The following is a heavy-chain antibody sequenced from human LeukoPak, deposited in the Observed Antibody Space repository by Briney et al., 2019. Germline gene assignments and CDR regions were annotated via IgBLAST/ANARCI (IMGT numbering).Heavy chain of an antibody. V-gene: IGHV3-7*01. Sequence: GGSLRLSCAASGFAFSSYWMSWARQAPGKGLEWVANIKRDGSEKYYVDSVKGRFTISRDNAKNSLSLRMNSLRAEDTAIYYCARDNSIWDGAFDIWAEGQWSPSLQ. CDR2: IKRDGSEK. J-gene: IGHJ3*02. CDR3: ARDNSIWDGAFDI. CDR1: GFAFSSYW. D-gene: IGHD6-13*01.